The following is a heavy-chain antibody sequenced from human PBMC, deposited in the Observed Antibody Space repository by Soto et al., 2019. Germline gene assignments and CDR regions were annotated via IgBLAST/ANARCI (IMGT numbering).Heavy chain of an antibody. CDR1: GFTFSTYA. J-gene: IGHJ4*02. CDR3: ATRHLSFCSGGTCNPFDF. CDR2: ISVSGDYT. D-gene: IGHD2-15*01. Sequence: PGGSLRLSCAASGFTFSTYAMNWVRQAPGKGLEWVSTISVSGDYTYYADSVKGRFTISRDNSKNTQYLQMNSLRADDTAMYYSATRHLSFCSGGTCNPFDFWGQGALVTVSS. V-gene: IGHV3-23*01.